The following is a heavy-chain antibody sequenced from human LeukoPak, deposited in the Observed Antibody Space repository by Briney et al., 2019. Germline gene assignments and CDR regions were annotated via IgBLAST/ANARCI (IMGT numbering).Heavy chain of an antibody. Sequence: KPGGSLRLSCAASGFTFSSYSMNWVRQAPGKGLEWVSSISSSSSYIYYADSVKGRFTISRDNAKNSLYLQMNSLRAEDTAVYYCAKKESTVTTFFENWGQGTLVTVSS. V-gene: IGHV3-21*01. CDR1: GFTFSSYS. CDR2: ISSSSSYI. D-gene: IGHD4-17*01. CDR3: AKKESTVTTFFEN. J-gene: IGHJ4*02.